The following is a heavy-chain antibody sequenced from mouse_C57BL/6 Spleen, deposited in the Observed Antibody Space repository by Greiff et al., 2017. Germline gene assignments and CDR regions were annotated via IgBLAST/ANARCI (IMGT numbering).Heavy chain of an antibody. D-gene: IGHD1-1*01. Sequence: VQLQQSGAELVRPGASVTLSCKASGYTFPDYEMHWVKQTPVHGLEWIGAIDPETGGTAYNQKFKGKAILTADKSSSTAYMELRSLTSEDSAVYYCTRAYYGSSYEGYWGQGTTLTVSS. CDR3: TRAYYGSSYEGY. CDR1: GYTFPDYE. V-gene: IGHV1-15*01. CDR2: IDPETGGT. J-gene: IGHJ2*01.